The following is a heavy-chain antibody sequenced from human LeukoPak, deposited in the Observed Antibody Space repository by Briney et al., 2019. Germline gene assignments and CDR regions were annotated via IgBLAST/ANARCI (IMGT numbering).Heavy chain of an antibody. Sequence: GGSLRLSCAASGFTLSSYAMSWVRQAPGKGLEWVSAISVSGNTYHADSVKGRFTISRDSSKNTLYLQMNRLSAEDAAVYYCAKAPVTTCSGAYCYPFDYWGQGTLVTVSS. CDR1: GFTLSSYA. CDR3: AKAPVTTCSGAYCYPFDY. J-gene: IGHJ4*02. D-gene: IGHD2-21*01. V-gene: IGHV3-23*01. CDR2: ISVSGNT.